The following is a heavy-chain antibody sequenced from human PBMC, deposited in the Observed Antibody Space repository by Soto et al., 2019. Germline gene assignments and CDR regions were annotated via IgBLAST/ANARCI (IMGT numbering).Heavy chain of an antibody. D-gene: IGHD3-10*02. CDR3: ARDYVEADLSHY. Sequence: EVQLVESGGGLVQPGGSLRLSCAASGFTFSSHLMHWVRQAPGKGLMYISRISSDGSTTYYADSVKGRFTISRDNAKNTLYMQVNSLRADDKALYYCARDYVEADLSHYWGQGTLVTVSS. CDR1: GFTFSSHL. J-gene: IGHJ4*02. V-gene: IGHV3-74*01. CDR2: ISSDGSTT.